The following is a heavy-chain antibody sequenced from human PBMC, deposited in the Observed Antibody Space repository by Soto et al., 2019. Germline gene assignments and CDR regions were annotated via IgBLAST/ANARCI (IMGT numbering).Heavy chain of an antibody. V-gene: IGHV1-69*01. D-gene: IGHD2-15*01. J-gene: IGHJ6*02. CDR3: ARDQGTECSGGSCFYYFGMDV. CDR1: GGTFSTYA. CDR2: IIPSFGTS. Sequence: QLQLVQSGAEVEKPGSSVKVSCKASGGTFSTYAISWVRQAPGQGLEWMGAIIPSFGTSNYAQNFQGRVSITADESTITAYLELSGMRDYDTAVYYCARDQGTECSGGSCFYYFGMDVWGQGTTVTVSS.